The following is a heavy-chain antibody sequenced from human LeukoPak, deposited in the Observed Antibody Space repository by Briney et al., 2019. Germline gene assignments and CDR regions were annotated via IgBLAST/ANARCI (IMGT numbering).Heavy chain of an antibody. CDR1: GFTFSSYA. CDR3: ARDIVGATGHDY. Sequence: GGSLRLSCAASGFTFSSYAMHWVRQAPGKGLEWVAVISYDGSNKYYADSVKGRFTISRDNSKNTLYLQMNSLRAEDTAVYYCARDIVGATGHDYWGQGTLVTVSS. J-gene: IGHJ4*02. D-gene: IGHD1-26*01. V-gene: IGHV3-30-3*01. CDR2: ISYDGSNK.